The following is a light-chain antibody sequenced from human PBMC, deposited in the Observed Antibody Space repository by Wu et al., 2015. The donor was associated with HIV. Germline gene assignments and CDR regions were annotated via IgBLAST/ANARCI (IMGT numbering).Light chain of an antibody. CDR2: GTS. V-gene: IGKV1-6*02. CDR1: QDIRND. Sequence: AIQMTQSPSSLSASVGDRVTLSCRASQDIRNDLAWYQQKPGKAPKLLIYGTSKLQSGVPSRFIGGGSGTDFTLTINNLHPDDFATYYCLQDFNYLTFGGGPKVE. CDR3: LQDFNYLT. J-gene: IGKJ4*01.